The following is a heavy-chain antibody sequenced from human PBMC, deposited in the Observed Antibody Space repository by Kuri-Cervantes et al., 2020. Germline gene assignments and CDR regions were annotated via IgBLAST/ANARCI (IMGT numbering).Heavy chain of an antibody. Sequence: SVKVSCKASGGTFSSYAISWVRQAPGQGLEWRGGIIPIFGTANYAQKFQGRVTITADESTSTAYMELSSLRSEDTAVYYCARAFTMVRGVFTLLGWFDPWGQGTLVTVSS. CDR1: GGTFSSYA. J-gene: IGHJ5*02. V-gene: IGHV1-69*13. CDR2: IIPIFGTA. D-gene: IGHD3-10*01. CDR3: ARAFTMVRGVFTLLGWFDP.